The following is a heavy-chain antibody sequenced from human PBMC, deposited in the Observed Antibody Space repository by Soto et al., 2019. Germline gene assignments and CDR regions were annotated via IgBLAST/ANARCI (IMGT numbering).Heavy chain of an antibody. CDR3: ARGRVEDSSGWATYFDY. D-gene: IGHD6-19*01. J-gene: IGHJ4*02. CDR1: GFTFSGYS. CDR2: INTNGVNT. V-gene: IGHV3-64*01. Sequence: GGSLGLSCAASGFTFSGYSMFWVRQAPGKGLEYVSAINTNGVNTFYAKSVKGRFTISRDNSKNTMYLQMGSLRAEDMAVYYCARGRVEDSSGWATYFDYWGQGTLVTVSS.